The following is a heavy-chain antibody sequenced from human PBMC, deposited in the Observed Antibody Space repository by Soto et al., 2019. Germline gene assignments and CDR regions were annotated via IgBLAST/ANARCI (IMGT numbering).Heavy chain of an antibody. D-gene: IGHD5-18*01. CDR1: GFTFSSYA. CDR2: ISGSGGST. Sequence: GGSLRLSCAASGFTFSSYAMSWVRQAPGKGLEWVSAISGSGGSTYYADSVKGRFTISRDNSKNTLYLQMNSLRAEDTAVYYCAKESIWGLDTAMVNDAFDIWGQGTMVTVSS. CDR3: AKESIWGLDTAMVNDAFDI. V-gene: IGHV3-23*01. J-gene: IGHJ3*02.